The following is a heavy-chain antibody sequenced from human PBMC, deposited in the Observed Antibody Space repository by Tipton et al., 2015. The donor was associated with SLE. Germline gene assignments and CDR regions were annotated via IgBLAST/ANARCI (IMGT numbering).Heavy chain of an antibody. D-gene: IGHD3-3*01. Sequence: TLSLTCTVSGYSGSDYYWGWIRLPPGKGLAWIGSFHHSGSTYYNPSLKSRVSISVDTSKNQFSLKLSSVTAADTAVYYCARDRGGDDFWSGLGFYFDYWGQGTLVTVSS. CDR2: FHHSGST. CDR3: ARDRGGDDFWSGLGFYFDY. V-gene: IGHV4-38-2*02. J-gene: IGHJ4*02. CDR1: GYSGSDYY.